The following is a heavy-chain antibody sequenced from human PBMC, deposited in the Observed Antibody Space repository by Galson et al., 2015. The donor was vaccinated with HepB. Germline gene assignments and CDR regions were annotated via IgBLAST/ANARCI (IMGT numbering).Heavy chain of an antibody. J-gene: IGHJ4*02. CDR1: GYTFTSQY. D-gene: IGHD5-12*01. CDR3: ARAGSWLRGDFDH. V-gene: IGHV1-46*04. CDR2: INPSGGNT. Sequence: SVKVSCKASGYTFTSQYMHWVRQAPGQGLEWMGIINPSGGNTRFAQKLQGRVTLTRDTSTSTLYMDLSSLRYEDTAVYYCARAGSWLRGDFDHWGQGTQVTVSS.